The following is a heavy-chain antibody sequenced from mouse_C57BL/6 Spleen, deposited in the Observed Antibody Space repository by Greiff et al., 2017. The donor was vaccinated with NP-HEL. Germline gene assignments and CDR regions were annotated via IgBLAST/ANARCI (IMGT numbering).Heavy chain of an antibody. CDR1: GFNIKDDY. CDR2: IDPENGDT. CDR3: TTSPVYYGSSAFAY. Sequence: EVKLVESGAELVRPGASVKLSCTASGFNIKDDYMHWVKQRPEQGLEWIGWIDPENGDTEYASKFQGKATITADTSSNTAYLQLSSLTSEDTAVYYCTTSPVYYGSSAFAYWGQGTLVTVSA. D-gene: IGHD1-1*01. J-gene: IGHJ3*01. V-gene: IGHV14-4*01.